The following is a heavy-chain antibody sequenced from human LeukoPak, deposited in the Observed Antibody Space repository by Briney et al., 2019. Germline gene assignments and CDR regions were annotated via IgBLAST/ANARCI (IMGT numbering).Heavy chain of an antibody. CDR2: IIPIFGTA. J-gene: IGHJ4*02. CDR1: GGTFSSCG. Sequence: SVKVSCKASGGTFSSCGISWVRQAPGQGLEWMGGIIPIFGTANYAQKFQGRVTITADESTSTAYMELSSLRSEDTAVYYCASGVYYDSSGYSFEYWGQGTLVTVSS. CDR3: ASGVYYDSSGYSFEY. D-gene: IGHD3-22*01. V-gene: IGHV1-69*13.